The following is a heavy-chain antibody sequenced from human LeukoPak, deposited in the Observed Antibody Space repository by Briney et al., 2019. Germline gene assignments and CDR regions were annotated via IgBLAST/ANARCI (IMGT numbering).Heavy chain of an antibody. CDR2: IGTAGDT. CDR3: ARAGEWPFSMDV. J-gene: IGHJ6*02. D-gene: IGHD3-16*01. V-gene: IGHV3-13*01. CDR1: GFTFSSYD. Sequence: GGSLRLSCAASGFTFSSYDMHWVRQATGKGLEWVSAIGTAGDTYYPGSVKGRFTISRENAKNSLYLQMNSLRAGDTAVYCCARAGEWPFSMDVWGQGTTVTVSS.